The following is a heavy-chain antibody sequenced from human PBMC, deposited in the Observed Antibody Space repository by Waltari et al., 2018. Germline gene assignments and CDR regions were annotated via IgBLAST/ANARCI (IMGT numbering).Heavy chain of an antibody. CDR1: GFTVSSNY. D-gene: IGHD6-13*01. J-gene: IGHJ5*02. CDR3: ARVNGGAAAVYKWFDP. CDR2: IYRGGSI. V-gene: IGHV3-66*01. Sequence: EVQLVEYGGGLVQPGGSLRLSCAVSGFTVSSNYMTWVRQAPGKGLEWVSVIYRGGSIYYADSVKGRFTISRDNSKNALHLQMNSLRGEDTAVYYCARVNGGAAAVYKWFDPWGQGTLVTVSS.